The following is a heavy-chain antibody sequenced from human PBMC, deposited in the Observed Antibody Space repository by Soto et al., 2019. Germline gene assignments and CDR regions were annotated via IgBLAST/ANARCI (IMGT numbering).Heavy chain of an antibody. D-gene: IGHD3-22*01. V-gene: IGHV3-30*01. CDR1: GFTFSSYA. CDR3: ASDYYKYYDSSGYYRSPAY. Sequence: PGGSMRLSCAASGFTFSSYARSWVRQAPGKGLVWVALISYDGSDKDYADSVKGRFTISRDNSRNTLFLQMNSLRAEDTAVYYCASDYYKYYDSSGYYRSPAYWGQGTLVTVSS. J-gene: IGHJ4*02. CDR2: ISYDGSDK.